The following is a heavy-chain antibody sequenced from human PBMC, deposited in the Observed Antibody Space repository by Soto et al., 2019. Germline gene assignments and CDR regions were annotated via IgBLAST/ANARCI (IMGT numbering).Heavy chain of an antibody. Sequence: PSETLSLTCTVSGGSISSGGYYWSWIRQHPGKGLEWIGYIYYSGSTYYNTSLKSRVTISVDTSKNQFSLKLSSVTAADTAVYYCARGGGLMHLFDYWGQGTLVTVS. D-gene: IGHD3-16*01. J-gene: IGHJ4*02. CDR1: GGSISSGGYY. CDR3: ARGGGLMHLFDY. CDR2: IYYSGST. V-gene: IGHV4-31*03.